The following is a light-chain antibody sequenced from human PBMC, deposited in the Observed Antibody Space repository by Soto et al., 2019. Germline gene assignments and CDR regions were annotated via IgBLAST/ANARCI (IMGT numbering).Light chain of an antibody. CDR2: DVS. J-gene: IGLJ2*01. Sequence: QSALTQPASVSGSPGQSITISCTGTSSDVGGYNYVSWYQQHPGKAPKLMIYDVSNRPSGVSNRFSGSKSGNTASLTISGLQAADEADDYCSSYTSTATLLVFGGGTKLTVL. CDR3: SSYTSTATLLV. V-gene: IGLV2-14*01. CDR1: SSDVGGYNY.